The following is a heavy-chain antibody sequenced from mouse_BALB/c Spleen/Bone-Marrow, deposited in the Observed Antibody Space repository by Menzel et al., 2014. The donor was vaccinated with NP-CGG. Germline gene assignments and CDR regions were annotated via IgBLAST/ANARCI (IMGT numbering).Heavy chain of an antibody. V-gene: IGHV1S81*02. D-gene: IGHD2-12*01. J-gene: IGHJ4*01. CDR2: INPSNGGT. Sequence: VQRVESGAELVKPGASVKLSCKASGYTRTSYYMCWVKQRPGQGLEWIGEINPSNGGTNFNEKFKSKATLTVDKSSSTAYMSLSSLTSEDSAIYYCTRARRAMDHWGQGTSVTVSS. CDR1: GYTRTSYY. CDR3: TRARRAMDH.